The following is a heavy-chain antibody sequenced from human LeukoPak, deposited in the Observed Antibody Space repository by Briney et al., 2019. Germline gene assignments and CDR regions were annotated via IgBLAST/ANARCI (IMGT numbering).Heavy chain of an antibody. D-gene: IGHD1-14*01. J-gene: IGHJ4*02. V-gene: IGHV1-18*04. CDR2: NTAYNGDT. CDR1: SYTFPSYG. Sequence: ASVKVSCKASSYTFPSYGIGWVRQAPGQGLEWMGWNTAYNGDTNYAQKFQGRVTMTTDTSTSTAYMELRSLRSDDTAVYYCATERTGISLEYWGQGTLVTVSS. CDR3: ATERTGISLEY.